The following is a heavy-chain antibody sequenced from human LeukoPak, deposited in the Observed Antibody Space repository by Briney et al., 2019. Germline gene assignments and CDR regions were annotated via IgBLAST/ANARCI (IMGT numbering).Heavy chain of an antibody. J-gene: IGHJ6*03. CDR2: MNPSGST. V-gene: IGHV4-34*01. Sequence: PSETLSLTCAVYGGSFSGYYWTSIRQTPEKGLEWIPEMNPSGSTNYNPSLKSRVTISVDTSKNQFSLELSSVTAADTAVYYCARGRQDVTMIVVVMTAVSYYLDVWGKGTTVTVS. CDR1: GGSFSGYY. CDR3: ARGRQDVTMIVVVMTAVSYYLDV. D-gene: IGHD3-22*01.